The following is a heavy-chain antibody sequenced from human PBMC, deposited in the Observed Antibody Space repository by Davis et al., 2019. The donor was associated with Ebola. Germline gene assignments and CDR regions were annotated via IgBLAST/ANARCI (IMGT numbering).Heavy chain of an antibody. CDR1: GGSISSGDYY. Sequence: MPGGSLRLSCTVSGGSISSGDYYWGWIRQPPGKGLEWVGSAYSSGSMYHNPSLRGRVTIFVDTSKNQFSLKLSSVTAADTAVYYCARTPMYSSSWYCWFDPWGQGTLVTVSS. D-gene: IGHD6-13*01. V-gene: IGHV4-39*01. CDR2: AYSSGSM. CDR3: ARTPMYSSSWYCWFDP. J-gene: IGHJ5*02.